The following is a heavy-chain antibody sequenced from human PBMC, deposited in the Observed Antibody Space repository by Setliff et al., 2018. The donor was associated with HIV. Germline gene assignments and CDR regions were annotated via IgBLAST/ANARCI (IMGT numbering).Heavy chain of an antibody. Sequence: ASVKVSCKASGYTFTGYYMHWVRQAPGQGLEWMGWINPNTGGTQYAQKFQGRVTVTRDTPISTAYMEIKKLTSDDTAVYYCARDNRTGYSGGWPLDYWGQGTVVTVSS. CDR2: INPNTGGT. V-gene: IGHV1-2*02. CDR1: GYTFTGYY. D-gene: IGHD5-12*01. J-gene: IGHJ4*02. CDR3: ARDNRTGYSGGWPLDY.